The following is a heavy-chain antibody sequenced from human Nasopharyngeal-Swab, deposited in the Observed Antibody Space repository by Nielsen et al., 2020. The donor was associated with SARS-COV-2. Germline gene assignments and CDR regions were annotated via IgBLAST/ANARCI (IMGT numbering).Heavy chain of an antibody. CDR1: GYSFTSYW. Sequence: GESLKISCKGSGYSFTSYWIGWVRQMPGKGLEWMGIIYPGDSDTRYSPSFQGQVTISADKSISPAYLQWRSLKASDTAVYYGARGILRYFDWTPPGYWGQGTLVTVSS. CDR3: ARGILRYFDWTPPGY. D-gene: IGHD3-9*01. V-gene: IGHV5-51*01. CDR2: IYPGDSDT. J-gene: IGHJ4*02.